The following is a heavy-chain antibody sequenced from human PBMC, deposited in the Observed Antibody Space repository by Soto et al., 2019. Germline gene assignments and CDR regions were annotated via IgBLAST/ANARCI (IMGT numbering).Heavy chain of an antibody. CDR2: IYYSGST. D-gene: IGHD4-17*01. CDR3: ARCHYGDYDY. CDR1: GGSISSYY. V-gene: IGHV4-59*08. J-gene: IGHJ4*02. Sequence: SETLSLTCTVSGGSISSYYWSWIRQPPGKGLEWIGYIYYSGSTYYNPSLKSRVTISVDTSKNQFSLKLSSVTAADTAVYYCARCHYGDYDYWGQGTLVTVSS.